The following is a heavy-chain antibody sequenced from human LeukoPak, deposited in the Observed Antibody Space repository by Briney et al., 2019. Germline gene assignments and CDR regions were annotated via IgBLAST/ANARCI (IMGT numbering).Heavy chain of an antibody. CDR3: AKDIEGERLQGYFDY. V-gene: IGHV3-9*01. J-gene: IGHJ4*02. Sequence: GRSLRLSCAASGFTFDDYAMHWVRQAPGKGLEWVSGISWNSGSIGYADSVKGRFTISRDNAKNSLYLQMNSLRAEDTALYYWAKDIEGERLQGYFDYWGQGTLVTVSS. CDR1: GFTFDDYA. CDR2: ISWNSGSI. D-gene: IGHD1-26*01.